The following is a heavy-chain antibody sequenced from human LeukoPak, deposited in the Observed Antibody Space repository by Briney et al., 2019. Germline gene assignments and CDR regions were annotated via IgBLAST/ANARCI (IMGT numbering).Heavy chain of an antibody. D-gene: IGHD3-10*01. CDR3: ARMYGSGSYYRVLFGFDP. Sequence: ASVKVSCKASGYTFTGYYMHWVRQAPGQGLEWMGWINPNSGGTNYAQKFQGRVTMTRDTSIRTAYMELSRLRSDDTAVYYCARMYGSGSYYRVLFGFDPWGQGTLVTVSS. J-gene: IGHJ5*02. CDR1: GYTFTGYY. CDR2: INPNSGGT. V-gene: IGHV1-2*02.